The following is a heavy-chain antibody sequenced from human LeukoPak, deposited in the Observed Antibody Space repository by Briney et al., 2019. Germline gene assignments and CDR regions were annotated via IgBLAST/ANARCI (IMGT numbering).Heavy chain of an antibody. J-gene: IGHJ5*02. Sequence: PSETLSLTCTVSGGSISSYFWSWIRQPPGKGLEWIGYIYDSGSTNYSPSLKSRVTMSIDTSKNQFSLKLTSVTAADTAVYYCARGGSPRFDPWGQGTLVTVSS. CDR3: ARGGSPRFDP. CDR1: GGSISSYF. CDR2: IYDSGST. V-gene: IGHV4-59*01. D-gene: IGHD5-12*01.